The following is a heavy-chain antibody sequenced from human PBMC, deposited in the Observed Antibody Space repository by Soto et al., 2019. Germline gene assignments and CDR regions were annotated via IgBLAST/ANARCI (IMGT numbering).Heavy chain of an antibody. CDR3: ARGAAAACTDWFEP. J-gene: IGHJ5*02. D-gene: IGHD6-13*01. CDR2: LNPYSGDT. V-gene: IGHV1-8*01. Sequence: QVQLVQSGAEVKKPGASVKVSCQASGYTFTSDDINWVRQATGQGLEWMGWLNPYSGDTVYAQKFLGRVTPTRDTSIGTAYIQLSSRRPEDTAVSYWARGAAAACTDWFEPWCQGTLVTVPS. CDR1: GYTFTSDD.